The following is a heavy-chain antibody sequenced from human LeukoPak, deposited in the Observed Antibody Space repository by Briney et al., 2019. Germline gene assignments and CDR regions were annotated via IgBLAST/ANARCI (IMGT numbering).Heavy chain of an antibody. D-gene: IGHD5-12*01. CDR1: GFTFYSYG. CDR2: ISGSGGTT. J-gene: IGHJ3*02. V-gene: IGHV3-23*01. CDR3: GKGALRGYSAPRAMDM. Sequence: GGSLRLPCVASGFTFYSYGMTWVSQAPARGLEWVSFISGSGGTTYYADSVKGRFTISRDDSKNTLYLRMKSLIAEDTAIYYCGKGALRGYSAPRAMDMCGRGTKVTVSP.